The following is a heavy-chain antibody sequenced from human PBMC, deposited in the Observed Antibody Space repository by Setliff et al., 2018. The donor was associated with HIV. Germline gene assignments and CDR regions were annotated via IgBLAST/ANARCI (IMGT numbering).Heavy chain of an antibody. CDR3: ANDYDSKARFDY. J-gene: IGHJ4*02. Sequence: PGGSLRLSCVASGSTFSTYTMNWVRQAPGKGLEWVSSISSNNAYIYYADSVKGRFTITRDNAKNSLYLQMNSLRAEDTAIYYCANDYDSKARFDYWGQGTQVTVSS. CDR2: ISSNNAYI. D-gene: IGHD3-22*01. CDR1: GSTFSTYT. V-gene: IGHV3-21*01.